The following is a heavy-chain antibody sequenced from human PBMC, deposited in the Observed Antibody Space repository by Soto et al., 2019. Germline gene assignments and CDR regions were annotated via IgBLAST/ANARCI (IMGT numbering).Heavy chain of an antibody. CDR2: ISYDGSNK. D-gene: IGHD3-16*02. Sequence: GGSLRLSCAASGFTFSSYAMHWVRQAPGKGLEWVAVISYDGSNKYYADSVKGRFTISRDNSKNTLYLQMNSLRAEDTAVYYCASVYDYVWGSYLPYYYYYGMDVWGQGTTVTVSS. CDR3: ASVYDYVWGSYLPYYYYYGMDV. CDR1: GFTFSSYA. V-gene: IGHV3-30-3*01. J-gene: IGHJ6*02.